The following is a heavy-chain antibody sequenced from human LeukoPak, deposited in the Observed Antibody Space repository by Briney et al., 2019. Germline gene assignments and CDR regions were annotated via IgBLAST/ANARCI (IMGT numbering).Heavy chain of an antibody. J-gene: IGHJ4*02. V-gene: IGHV4-59*01. D-gene: IGHD3-22*01. CDR1: GASIRSSYY. CDR3: ARSPGHRGYDY. CDR2: IYYSGST. Sequence: SETLSLTCTVSGASIRSSYYWSWIRQPPGKGLEWIGYIYYSGSTNYNPSLESRVTMSIDTSNNQFSLKLTSVTATDTAVYYCARSPGHRGYDYWGQGTLVTVSS.